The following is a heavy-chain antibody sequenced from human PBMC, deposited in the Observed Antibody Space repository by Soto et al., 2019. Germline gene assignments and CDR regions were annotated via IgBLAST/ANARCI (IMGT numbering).Heavy chain of an antibody. CDR1: GGTFSSYA. Sequence: QVRLVQSGAEVKKPGSSVKVSCKASGGTFSSYAISWVRQAPGQGLEWMGGIIPIFGTANYAQKFQGRVTITADESTSTAYMELSSLRSEDTAVYYCARDRIAVAAQVGEQYFQHWGQGTLVTVSS. CDR2: IIPIFGTA. J-gene: IGHJ1*01. V-gene: IGHV1-69*01. CDR3: ARDRIAVAAQVGEQYFQH. D-gene: IGHD6-19*01.